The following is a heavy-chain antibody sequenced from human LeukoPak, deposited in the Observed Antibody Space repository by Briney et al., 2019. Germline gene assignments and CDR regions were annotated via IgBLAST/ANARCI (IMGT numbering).Heavy chain of an antibody. CDR1: GYSISSGYY. V-gene: IGHV4-38-2*01. Sequence: SGTLSLTCAVSGYSISSGYYWGWLRQPPGKGLEWFGSIYHSGSTYYNPSLKSRVTISVDTSKNQFSLKLSSVTDADTAVYYCARGKDDSSTLIDYWGQGTLVTVSS. CDR3: ARGKDDSSTLIDY. D-gene: IGHD2-2*01. CDR2: IYHSGST. J-gene: IGHJ4*02.